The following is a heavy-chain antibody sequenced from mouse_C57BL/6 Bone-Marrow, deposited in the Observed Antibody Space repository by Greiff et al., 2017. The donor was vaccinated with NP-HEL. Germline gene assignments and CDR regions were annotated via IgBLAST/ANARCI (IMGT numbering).Heavy chain of an antibody. D-gene: IGHD2-4*01. J-gene: IGHJ4*01. CDR2: ISSGGDYI. V-gene: IGHV5-9-1*02. Sequence: EVKLMESGEGLVKPGGSLKLSCAASGFTFSSYAMSWVRQTPEKRLEWVAYISSGGDYIYYADPVKGRFTISRDNARNTLYLQMSSLKSEDTAMYYCTRARYDSLAMDYWGQGTSVTVSS. CDR3: TRARYDSLAMDY. CDR1: GFTFSSYA.